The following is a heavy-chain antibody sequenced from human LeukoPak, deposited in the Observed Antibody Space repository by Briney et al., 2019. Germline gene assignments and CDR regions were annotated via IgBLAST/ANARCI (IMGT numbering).Heavy chain of an antibody. V-gene: IGHV1-18*01. Sequence: ASVKVSCKASGYTFTSYGISWVRQAPGQGLEWMGSVSAYNGNTNYAQKLQGRVTMTIDTSTSTAYMELRSLRSGDTAVYYCARALHYYDSSGYSPADYWGQGTLVTVSS. CDR1: GYTFTSYG. D-gene: IGHD3-22*01. CDR2: VSAYNGNT. CDR3: ARALHYYDSSGYSPADY. J-gene: IGHJ4*02.